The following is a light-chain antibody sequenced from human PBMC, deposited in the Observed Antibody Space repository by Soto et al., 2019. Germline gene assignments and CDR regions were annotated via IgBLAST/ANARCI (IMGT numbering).Light chain of an antibody. CDR3: SSYRSSSTYV. V-gene: IGLV2-14*01. CDR1: SSDVGGYDY. Sequence: QSALTQPASVSGSPGQSITISCTGTSSDVGGYDYVSWYQQHPGKAPKLMIFEVSNRPSGVSNRFSGSKSGNTASLTISGLHAEDEADYYCSSYRSSSTYVFGAGTTLTVL. J-gene: IGLJ1*01. CDR2: EVS.